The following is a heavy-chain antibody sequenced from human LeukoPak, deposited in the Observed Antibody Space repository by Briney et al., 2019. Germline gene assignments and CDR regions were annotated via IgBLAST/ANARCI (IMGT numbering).Heavy chain of an antibody. D-gene: IGHD2-15*01. Sequence: SETLSLTCSVSGGSISSYYWSWIRQPPGKGLEWIGYISYSGSTKYNPSLKSRATISVDPSKNQFSLKVSSVTAADTAVYYCARLWSPMVEIDYWGQGTLVTVSS. CDR2: ISYSGST. J-gene: IGHJ4*02. V-gene: IGHV4-59*08. CDR1: GGSISSYY. CDR3: ARLWSPMVEIDY.